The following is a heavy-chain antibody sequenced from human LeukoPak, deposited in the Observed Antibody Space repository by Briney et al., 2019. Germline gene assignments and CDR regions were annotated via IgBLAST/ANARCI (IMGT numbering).Heavy chain of an antibody. D-gene: IGHD2-15*01. J-gene: IGHJ4*02. CDR3: ARVDIVTVPSANFDC. Sequence: SETLSLTCFVSGVSISTNSYYWGWVRQPPGKGLEWIGSIFYSGNTYYNPSFRSRVSISVDTSKNQFSLKLFSVTAVDTAVYYCARVDIVTVPSANFDCWGQGTLVTVSS. CDR1: GVSISTNSYY. V-gene: IGHV4-39*01. CDR2: IFYSGNT.